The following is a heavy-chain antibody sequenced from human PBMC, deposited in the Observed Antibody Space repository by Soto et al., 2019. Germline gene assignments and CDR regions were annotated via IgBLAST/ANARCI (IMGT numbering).Heavy chain of an antibody. CDR3: ARGYSSSSYYYYGMDV. CDR1: GFTFSSYA. J-gene: IGHJ6*02. Sequence: LRLSCAASGFTFSSYAMHWVRQAPGKGLEWVAVISYDGSNKYYADSVKGRFTISRDNSKNTLYLQMNSLRAEDTAVYYCARGYSSSSYYYYGMDVWGQGTTVTVSS. V-gene: IGHV3-30-3*01. CDR2: ISYDGSNK. D-gene: IGHD6-6*01.